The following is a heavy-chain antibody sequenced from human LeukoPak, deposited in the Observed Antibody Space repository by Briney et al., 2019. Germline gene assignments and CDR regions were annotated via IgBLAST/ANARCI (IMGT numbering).Heavy chain of an antibody. CDR3: ARDDRYYGMDV. CDR1: GFTFSSYT. J-gene: IGHJ6*02. V-gene: IGHV3-33*08. Sequence: GGSLRLSCTASGFTFSSYTMTWVRQAPGKGLEWVAVIWYDGSNKYYADSVKGRFTISRDNSKNTLYLQMNSLRAEDTAVYYCARDDRYYGMDVWGQGTTVTVSS. CDR2: IWYDGSNK.